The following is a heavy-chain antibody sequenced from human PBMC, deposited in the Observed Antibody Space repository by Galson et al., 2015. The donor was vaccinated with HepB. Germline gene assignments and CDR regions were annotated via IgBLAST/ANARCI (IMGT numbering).Heavy chain of an antibody. CDR1: GGTFSSYA. V-gene: IGHV1-69*04. Sequence: SVKVSCKASGGTFSSYAISWVRQAPGQGLEWMGRIIPILGIANYAQKFQGRVTITADKSTSTAYMELSSLRSEDTAVYYCARDNYGDYRYFDYWGQGTLVTVSS. CDR3: ARDNYGDYRYFDY. J-gene: IGHJ4*02. D-gene: IGHD4-17*01. CDR2: IIPILGIA.